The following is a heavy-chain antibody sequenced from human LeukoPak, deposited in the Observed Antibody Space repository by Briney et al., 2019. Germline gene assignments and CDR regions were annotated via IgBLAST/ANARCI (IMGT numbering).Heavy chain of an antibody. Sequence: SVKVSCKASGGTFSSYAISWVRQAPGQGLEWMGGIIPIFGTANYAQKFQGRVTVTADESTSTAYMELSSLRSEDTAVYYCARDYSSGYSRAHDAFDIWGQGTMVTVSS. D-gene: IGHD3-22*01. J-gene: IGHJ3*02. CDR1: GGTFSSYA. CDR3: ARDYSSGYSRAHDAFDI. V-gene: IGHV1-69*01. CDR2: IIPIFGTA.